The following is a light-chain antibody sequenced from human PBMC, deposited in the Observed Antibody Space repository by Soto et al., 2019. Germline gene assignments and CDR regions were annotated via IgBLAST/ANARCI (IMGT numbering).Light chain of an antibody. J-gene: IGKJ4*01. CDR2: AAS. CDR3: QQLNSYPT. V-gene: IGKV1-9*01. Sequence: DIQLTQSPSFLSASVGDRVTITCRASQALAGYLAWYQQKPGKAPKLLIYAASTLQSGVPSRFSGSGSGTEFTLTISSLQPEDFATYYCQQLNSYPTFGGGTKVEIK. CDR1: QALAGY.